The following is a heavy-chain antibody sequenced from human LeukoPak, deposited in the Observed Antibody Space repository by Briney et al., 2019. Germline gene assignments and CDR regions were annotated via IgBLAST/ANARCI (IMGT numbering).Heavy chain of an antibody. CDR2: ISNSGST. Sequence: SETLSLTCTVSGGSISTYYWSWIRQPPEKGLEWVGYISNSGSTNSNPSLKSRVTISLDTPKNQFSLRLSSVTAADTAVYYCASLYYYFGLDVWGQGTTVTVSS. J-gene: IGHJ6*02. CDR3: ASLYYYFGLDV. CDR1: GGSISTYY. V-gene: IGHV4-59*08.